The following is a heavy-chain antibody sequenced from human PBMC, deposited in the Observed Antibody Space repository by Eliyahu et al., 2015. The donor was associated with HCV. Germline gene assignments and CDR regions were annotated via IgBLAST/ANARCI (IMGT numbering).Heavy chain of an antibody. J-gene: IGHJ4*02. CDR3: ARGRRQWLVQYYFDY. CDR2: INHRGSP. CDR1: GGSFSGYY. D-gene: IGHD6-19*01. V-gene: IGHV4-34*01. Sequence: QVQLQQWGAGLLKPSETLSLTCAVYGGSFSGYYWSWIRQPPGKGLEWIGEINHRGSPNYNPSLKSRVTISVDTSKNQFSLKLSSVTAADTAVYYCARGRRQWLVQYYFDYWGQGTLVTVSS.